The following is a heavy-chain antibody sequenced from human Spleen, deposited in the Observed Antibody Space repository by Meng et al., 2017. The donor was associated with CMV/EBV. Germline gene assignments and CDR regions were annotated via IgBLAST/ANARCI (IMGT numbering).Heavy chain of an antibody. CDR3: ARRTGTSYWYFDL. Sequence: GGSLRLSCAASGVTFSSYWMHWVRQAPGKGLVWVSRINSAGSSTNYADSVKGRFTISRDNAKNTLYLQMNSLRAEDTAVYYCARRTGTSYWYFDLWGRGTLVTVSS. J-gene: IGHJ2*01. D-gene: IGHD1-1*01. V-gene: IGHV3-74*01. CDR2: INSAGSST. CDR1: GVTFSSYW.